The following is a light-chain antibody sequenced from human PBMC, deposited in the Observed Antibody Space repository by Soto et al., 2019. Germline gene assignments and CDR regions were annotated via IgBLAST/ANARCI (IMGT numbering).Light chain of an antibody. CDR2: WAS. CDR1: QSVLYSPDNKNY. J-gene: IGKJ4*01. V-gene: IGKV4-1*01. Sequence: DIVMTQSPDSLAVSLGERATINCKSSQSVLYSPDNKNYLAWYQQKPGQPPNLLIYWASTRESGVHDRFSGSASGTDFTLTISSLQAEDVAVYYCQQYYSTPLTFGGGTKVEIK. CDR3: QQYYSTPLT.